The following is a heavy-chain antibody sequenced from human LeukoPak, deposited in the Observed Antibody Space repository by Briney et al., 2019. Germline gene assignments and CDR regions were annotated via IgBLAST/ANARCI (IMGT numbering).Heavy chain of an antibody. CDR1: GSISGYY. D-gene: IGHD3-22*01. Sequence: KPSETLSLTCTVPGSISGYYWSWIRQPPGKGLEWIGYIYHSGSTYYNPSLKSRVTISVDRSKNQFSLKLSSVTAADTAVYYCARAGDYYDSSGYVAGAFDIWGQGTMVTVSS. CDR3: ARAGDYYDSSGYVAGAFDI. J-gene: IGHJ3*02. V-gene: IGHV4-30-2*01. CDR2: IYHSGST.